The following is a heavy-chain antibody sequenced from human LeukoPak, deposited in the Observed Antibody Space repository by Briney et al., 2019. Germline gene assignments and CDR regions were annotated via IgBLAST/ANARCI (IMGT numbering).Heavy chain of an antibody. CDR3: ARDEPPMTTAPAPFDY. CDR1: GFTFSSYS. J-gene: IGHJ4*02. Sequence: GGSLRLSCAASGFTFSSYSMNWVRQAPGKGLEWVSYISSSSSTIYYADSVKGRFTISRDNAKNSLYLQMNSLRAEDTAVYYCARDEPPMTTAPAPFDYWGQGTLVTVSS. V-gene: IGHV3-48*01. CDR2: ISSSSSTI. D-gene: IGHD4-11*01.